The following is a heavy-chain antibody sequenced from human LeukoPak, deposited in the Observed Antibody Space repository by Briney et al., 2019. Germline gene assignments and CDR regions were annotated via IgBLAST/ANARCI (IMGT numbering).Heavy chain of an antibody. CDR1: GFTFTSYD. CDR3: ARSNYDFFGMDV. Sequence: GGSLRLSCAASGFTFTSYDIHWVRQATGKVLEWVSAIGTAGDTYYPGSVKGRFTISRENAKNSLYLQMNSLRAGDTAVYYCARSNYDFFGMDVWGQGTTVTVSS. D-gene: IGHD3-3*01. CDR2: IGTAGDT. V-gene: IGHV3-13*01. J-gene: IGHJ6*02.